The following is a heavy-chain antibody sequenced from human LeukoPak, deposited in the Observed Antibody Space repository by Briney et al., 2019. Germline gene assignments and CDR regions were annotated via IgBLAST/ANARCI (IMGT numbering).Heavy chain of an antibody. CDR3: ARVYYDSSAPDAFDI. D-gene: IGHD3-22*01. CDR2: INPNSGGT. J-gene: IGHJ3*02. CDR1: RYTFTGYY. Sequence: ASVKVSCKASRYTFTGYYMHWVRQAPGQGLEWMGRINPNSGGTNYAQKFQGRVTMTRDTSISTAYMELSRLRSDDTAVYYCARVYYDSSAPDAFDIWGQGTMVTVSS. V-gene: IGHV1-2*06.